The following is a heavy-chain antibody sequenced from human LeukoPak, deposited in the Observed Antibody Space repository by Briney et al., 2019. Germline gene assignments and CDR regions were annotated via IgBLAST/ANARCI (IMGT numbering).Heavy chain of an antibody. CDR3: AREGYYYDSSGYYQPRGLYYYYMDV. D-gene: IGHD3-22*01. V-gene: IGHV1-2*02. CDR1: GYTFTGYY. Sequence: ASVKVSCKASGYTFTGYYMHWVRQAPGQGLEWMGWINPNSGGTNYAQKFQGRVTMTRDTSIGTAYMELRSLRSDDTAVYYCAREGYYYDSSGYYQPRGLYYYYMDVWGKGTTVTISS. J-gene: IGHJ6*03. CDR2: INPNSGGT.